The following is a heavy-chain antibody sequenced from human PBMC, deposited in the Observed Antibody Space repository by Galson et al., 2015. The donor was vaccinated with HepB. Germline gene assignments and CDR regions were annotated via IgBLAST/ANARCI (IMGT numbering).Heavy chain of an antibody. Sequence: ETLSLTCSVSGGSISSSDYYWGWIRQSPGKGLEWIGSIYYDANIYYNPSLKSRVTISPDVSKNQFSLKLSSVTAADTAVYYCASTEGRVYYYYYGMDVWGQGTTVTVSS. CDR2: IYYDANI. CDR3: ASTEGRVYYYYYGMDV. CDR1: GGSISSSDYY. V-gene: IGHV4-39*07. J-gene: IGHJ6*02.